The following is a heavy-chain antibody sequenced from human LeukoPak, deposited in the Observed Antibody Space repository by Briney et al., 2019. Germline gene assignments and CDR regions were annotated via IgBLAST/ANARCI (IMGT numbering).Heavy chain of an antibody. CDR1: GFTFSGYA. J-gene: IGHJ4*02. CDR2: ISGSGGST. V-gene: IGHV3-23*01. Sequence: GGSLRLSCAASGFTFSGYAMSWVRQAPGKGLEWVSAISGSGGSTYYADSVKGRFTISRDNSKNTLYLQMNSLRAEDTAVYYCAKTASPGIAVAGNDYWGQGTLVTVSS. D-gene: IGHD6-19*01. CDR3: AKTASPGIAVAGNDY.